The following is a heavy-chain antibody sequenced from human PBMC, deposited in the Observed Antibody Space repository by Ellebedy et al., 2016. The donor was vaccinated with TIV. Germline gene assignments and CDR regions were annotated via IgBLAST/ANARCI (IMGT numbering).Heavy chain of an antibody. Sequence: ASVKVSCKASGYTFTSYAMHWVRQAPGQRLEWMGWINAGNGNTKYSQKFQGRVTITRDTSTSTVYMELSSLRSEDTAVYYCARDGGSTSHFDYWGQGTLVTVSS. D-gene: IGHD2-2*01. J-gene: IGHJ4*02. CDR2: INAGNGNT. V-gene: IGHV1-3*01. CDR1: GYTFTSYA. CDR3: ARDGGSTSHFDY.